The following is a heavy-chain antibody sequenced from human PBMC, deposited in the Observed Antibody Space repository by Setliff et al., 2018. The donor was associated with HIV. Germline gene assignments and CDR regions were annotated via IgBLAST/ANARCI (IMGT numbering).Heavy chain of an antibody. Sequence: ASVKVSCKASGYSFTTSGVSWVRQAPGQGLEWMGWINIRSGNTNYAQKFQGRVTITADESTSTAYMELSSPRSEDTAVYYCARDPTTALHPPLNWFDPWGQGTLVTSPQ. D-gene: IGHD4-17*01. CDR3: ARDPTTALHPPLNWFDP. J-gene: IGHJ5*02. V-gene: IGHV1-18*01. CDR2: INIRSGNT. CDR1: GYSFTTSG.